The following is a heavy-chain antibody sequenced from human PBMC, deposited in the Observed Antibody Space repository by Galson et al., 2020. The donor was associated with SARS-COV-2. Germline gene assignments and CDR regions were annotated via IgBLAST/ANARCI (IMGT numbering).Heavy chain of an antibody. CDR3: AKAGGYNWILYFDY. CDR1: GFTFSSYG. V-gene: IGHV3-30*02. J-gene: IGHJ4*02. CDR2: IRYDGSNK. D-gene: IGHD1-20*01. Sequence: GGSLRLSCAASGFTFSSYGMHWVRQAPGKGLEWVAFIRYDGSNKYYADSVKGRFTISRDNSKNTLYLQMNSLRAEDTAVYYCAKAGGYNWILYFDYWGQGTLVTVSS.